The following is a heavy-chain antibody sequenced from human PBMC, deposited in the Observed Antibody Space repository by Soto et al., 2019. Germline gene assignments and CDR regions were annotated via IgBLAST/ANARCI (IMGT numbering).Heavy chain of an antibody. V-gene: IGHV3-33*01. CDR3: ARDGWELHARFDY. J-gene: IGHJ4*02. CDR1: GFTFSSYG. Sequence: QVQLVESGGGVVQPGRSLRLSCAASGFTFSSYGMHWVRQAPGKGLEWVAVIWYDGSNKYYADSVKGRFTISRDNSKNKRYLQMNGLRAEDTAVYYCARDGWELHARFDYWGQGTLVTVSS. CDR2: IWYDGSNK. D-gene: IGHD1-26*01.